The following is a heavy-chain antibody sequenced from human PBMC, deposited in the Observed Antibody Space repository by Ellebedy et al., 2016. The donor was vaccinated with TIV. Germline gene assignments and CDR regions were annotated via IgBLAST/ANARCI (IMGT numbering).Heavy chain of an antibody. J-gene: IGHJ4*02. D-gene: IGHD2-15*01. Sequence: GESLKISXAASGFTLSSYYMTWVRQAPGKGLEWVAYIKQDGSEKYYVDSVKGQFTISRDNAKNSLYLQMNSLRAEDTAVYYCAKDPLTHDRPYYFVYWGQGTLVAVS. CDR1: GFTLSSYY. CDR3: AKDPLTHDRPYYFVY. V-gene: IGHV3-7*01. CDR2: IKQDGSEK.